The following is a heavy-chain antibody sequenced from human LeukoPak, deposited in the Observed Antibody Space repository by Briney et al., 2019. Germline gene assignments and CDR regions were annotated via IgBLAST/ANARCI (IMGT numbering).Heavy chain of an antibody. CDR1: GFAFSSYW. D-gene: IGHD6-13*01. CDR2: IKPDGSGK. Sequence: GGSLRLSCAASGFAFSSYWMTWVRQAPGKGLEWVANIKPDGSGKTYVDSVKGRFTISRDNAKNSLYLQMNSLRAEDTAVYYCARDLIAAAGDYWGQGTLVTVSS. V-gene: IGHV3-7*01. J-gene: IGHJ4*02. CDR3: ARDLIAAAGDY.